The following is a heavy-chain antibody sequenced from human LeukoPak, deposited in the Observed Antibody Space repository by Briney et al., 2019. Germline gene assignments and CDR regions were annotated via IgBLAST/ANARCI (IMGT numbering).Heavy chain of an antibody. J-gene: IGHJ4*02. CDR3: AGIVLREAAQFDF. CDR2: IRYTGNT. D-gene: IGHD2-8*01. Sequence: SETLSLTCTVSGGSISGGGYWSWIRQHRGKALEGIGIIRYTGNTYYNPSLTSRVSISVDMSQNQFSLNLNSVTAADTAVYFCAGIVLREAAQFDFWGQGTLVTVSS. CDR1: GGSISGGGY. V-gene: IGHV4-31*03.